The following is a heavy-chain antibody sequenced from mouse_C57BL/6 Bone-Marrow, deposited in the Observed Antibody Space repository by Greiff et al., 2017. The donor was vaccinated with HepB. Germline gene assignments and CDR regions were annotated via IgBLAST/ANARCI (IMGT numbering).Heavy chain of an antibody. D-gene: IGHD2-1*01. Sequence: DVQLVESGGGLVKPGGSLKLSCAASGFTFSSYAMSWVRQTPEKRLEWVATISDGGSYTYYPDNVKGRFTISRDNAKNNLYLQMSHLKSEDTAMYYCARDLFYYVGAMDYWGQGTSVTVSS. CDR2: ISDGGSYT. CDR1: GFTFSSYA. V-gene: IGHV5-4*01. J-gene: IGHJ4*01. CDR3: ARDLFYYVGAMDY.